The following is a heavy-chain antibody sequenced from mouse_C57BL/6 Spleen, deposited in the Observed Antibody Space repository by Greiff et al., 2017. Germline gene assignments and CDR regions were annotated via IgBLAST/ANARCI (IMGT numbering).Heavy chain of an antibody. D-gene: IGHD1-1*01. CDR3: ARSSITTVASYDMDY. Sequence: QVQLQQPGAELVRPGSSVKLSCKASGYTFTSYWMHWVKQRPVQGLEWIGNIDPSDSETNYNQKFKDKATLTVDKSSSTAYMQLSSLTSEDSAVXYCARSSITTVASYDMDYWGQGTSVTVSS. CDR2: IDPSDSET. J-gene: IGHJ4*01. CDR1: GYTFTSYW. V-gene: IGHV1-52*01.